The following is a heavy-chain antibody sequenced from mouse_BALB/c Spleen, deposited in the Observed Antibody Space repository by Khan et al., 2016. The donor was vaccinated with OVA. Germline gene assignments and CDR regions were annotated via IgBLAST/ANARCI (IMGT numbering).Heavy chain of an antibody. CDR3: ARKSTRAAY. Sequence: QVQLQQSGAELVKPGASVKMSCKASGYTFTSYTMHWVKQRPGQGLEWIGYINPSSGYTKYNQKFKDKATLTADNSSSTAYMQLSSLTSEDSAVYYCARKSTRAAYWGQGTTLTVSS. CDR2: INPSSGYT. CDR1: GYTFTSYT. D-gene: IGHD3-1*01. J-gene: IGHJ2*01. V-gene: IGHV1-4*01.